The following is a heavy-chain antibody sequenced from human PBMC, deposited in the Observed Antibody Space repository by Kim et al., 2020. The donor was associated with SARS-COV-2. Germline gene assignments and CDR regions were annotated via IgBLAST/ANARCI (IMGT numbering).Heavy chain of an antibody. CDR3: ARQHSQLGYYYGMDV. Sequence: GGSLRLSCAASGFTFSSYGMHWVRHAPGKGLEWVAVIWYDGSNKYYADSVKGRFTISRDNSKNTLYLQMNSLRAEDTAVYYCARQHSQLGYYYGMDVWGQGTTVTVSS. V-gene: IGHV3-33*01. CDR1: GFTFSSYG. D-gene: IGHD2-15*01. CDR2: IWYDGSNK. J-gene: IGHJ6*02.